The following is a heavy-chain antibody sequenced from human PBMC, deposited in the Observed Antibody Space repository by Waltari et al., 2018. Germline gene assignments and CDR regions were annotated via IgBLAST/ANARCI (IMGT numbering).Heavy chain of an antibody. CDR1: GYTFTGYY. D-gene: IGHD6-13*01. V-gene: IGHV1-2*02. CDR3: ARDFGGGSSWYARVGAVDY. J-gene: IGHJ4*02. CDR2: INPNSGGT. Sequence: QVQLVQSGAEVKKPGASVKVSCKASGYTFTGYYMHWVRQAPGQGLEWMGWINPNSGGTNYAQKFQGRVTMTRDTSISTAYMELSRLRSDDTAVYYCARDFGGGSSWYARVGAVDYWGQGTLVTVSS.